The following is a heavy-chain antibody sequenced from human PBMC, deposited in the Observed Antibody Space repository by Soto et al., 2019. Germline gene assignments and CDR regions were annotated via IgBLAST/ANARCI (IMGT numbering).Heavy chain of an antibody. J-gene: IGHJ4*02. V-gene: IGHV3-23*01. CDR3: AKDRLRYCSGGSCYPGSDC. CDR2: ISGSGAGT. Sequence: GGSLRLSCAASGFTFSSYAMSWVRQAPGKGLEWVSGISGSGAGTYYAGSVKGRFTISRDNSKNTLYLQMNSLRAEDTALYYCAKDRLRYCSGGSCYPGSDCWGQGTLVTVSS. D-gene: IGHD2-15*01. CDR1: GFTFSSYA.